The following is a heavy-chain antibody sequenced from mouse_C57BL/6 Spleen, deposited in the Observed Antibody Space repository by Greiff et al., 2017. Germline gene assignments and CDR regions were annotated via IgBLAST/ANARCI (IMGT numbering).Heavy chain of an antibody. CDR1: GYAFSSSW. J-gene: IGHJ2*01. Sequence: QVQLKQSGPELVKPGASVKISCKASGYAFSSSWMNWVKQRPGKGLEWIGRIYPGDGDTNYNGKFKGKATLTADKSSSTAYMQLSSQTSEDSAVYFCASRGIYYYGSSYFDYWGQGTTLTVSS. D-gene: IGHD1-1*01. CDR3: ASRGIYYYGSSYFDY. CDR2: IYPGDGDT. V-gene: IGHV1-82*01.